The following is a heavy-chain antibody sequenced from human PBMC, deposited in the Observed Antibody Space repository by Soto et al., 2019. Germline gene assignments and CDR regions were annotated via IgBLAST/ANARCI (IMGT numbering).Heavy chain of an antibody. J-gene: IGHJ6*02. CDR1: GYTFTSYA. Sequence: ASVKVSCKASGYTFTSYAMHWVRQAPGQRLEWMGWINAGNGNTKYSQKFQGRVNITRDTSASTAYMELSSLRSEDTAVYYCAIEHDSGDWGRDYYYGMDVWGQGTTVTVSS. CDR3: AIEHDSGDWGRDYYYGMDV. V-gene: IGHV1-3*01. CDR2: INAGNGNT. D-gene: IGHD4-17*01.